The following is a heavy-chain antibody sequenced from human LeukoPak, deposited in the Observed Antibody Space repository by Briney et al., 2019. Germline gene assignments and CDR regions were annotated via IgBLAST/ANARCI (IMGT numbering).Heavy chain of an antibody. CDR3: ARGCRTYSSGWVTERQRYYMDV. Sequence: SETLSLTCTVSGGSISSSSYYWGWIRQPPGKGLEWIGSIYYSGSTNYNPSLKSRVTISVDTSKNQFSLKLSSVTAADTAVYYCARGCRTYSSGWVTERQRYYMDVWGKGTTVTVSS. CDR2: IYYSGST. V-gene: IGHV4-39*07. CDR1: GGSISSSSYY. D-gene: IGHD6-19*01. J-gene: IGHJ6*03.